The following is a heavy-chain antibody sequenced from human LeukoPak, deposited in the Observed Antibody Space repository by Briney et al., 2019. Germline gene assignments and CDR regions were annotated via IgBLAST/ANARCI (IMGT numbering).Heavy chain of an antibody. Sequence: PGGTLRLSCAASGFTFSTYAMSWVRQASGKGLEWGSAITGGGDSTYYADSVKGRFTISRDNSKHTLYLPMNSLGAEDTAVYFCAKDYSGNYANEIPVDYWGQGTLVTVSS. D-gene: IGHD3-10*01. CDR2: ITGGGDST. CDR1: GFTFSTYA. J-gene: IGHJ4*02. V-gene: IGHV3-23*01. CDR3: AKDYSGNYANEIPVDY.